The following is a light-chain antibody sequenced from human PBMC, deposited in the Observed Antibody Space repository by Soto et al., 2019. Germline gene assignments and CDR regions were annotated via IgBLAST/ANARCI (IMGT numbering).Light chain of an antibody. J-gene: IGKJ1*01. V-gene: IGKV3-15*01. CDR1: QSVSSN. CDR3: QQYGSSPEWA. Sequence: IVMPQAPATLAVSPGERATLSCRASQSVSSNLAWYQQIPGQAPRLVIYGASTRATGIPARFSGSGSGTDFTLTISRLEAEDFAVYVCQQYGSSPEWAFGQGTKVDIK. CDR2: GAS.